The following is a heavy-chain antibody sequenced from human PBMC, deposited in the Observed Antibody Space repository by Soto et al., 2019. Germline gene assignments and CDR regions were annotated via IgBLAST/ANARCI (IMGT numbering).Heavy chain of an antibody. CDR2: IIPIFGTA. CDR3: ARDRDNWNDRDYYYYGMDV. J-gene: IGHJ6*02. Sequence: QVQLVQSGAEVKKPGSSVKVSCKASGGTFSSYAISWVRQAPGQGLEWMGGIIPIFGTANYAQKFQGRVTSTADEATRTAYMGLSSLRSEDTAVYYCARDRDNWNDRDYYYYGMDVWGQGTTVTVSS. D-gene: IGHD1-20*01. CDR1: GGTFSSYA. V-gene: IGHV1-69*12.